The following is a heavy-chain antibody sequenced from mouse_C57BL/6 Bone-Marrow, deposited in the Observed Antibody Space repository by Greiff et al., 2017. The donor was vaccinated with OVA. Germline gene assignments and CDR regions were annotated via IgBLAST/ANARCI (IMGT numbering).Heavy chain of an antibody. CDR3: ARDGNYGAMDY. CDR1: GYTFTNYW. CDR2: IYPGGGYT. D-gene: IGHD2-1*01. Sequence: VQLQQSGAELVRPGTSVKMSCKASGYTFTNYWIGWAKQRPGHGLEWIGDIYPGGGYTNYNEKLKGKATLTADKSSSTAYMQFSSLTSEDSAIYYCARDGNYGAMDYWGQGTSVTVSS. J-gene: IGHJ4*01. V-gene: IGHV1-63*01.